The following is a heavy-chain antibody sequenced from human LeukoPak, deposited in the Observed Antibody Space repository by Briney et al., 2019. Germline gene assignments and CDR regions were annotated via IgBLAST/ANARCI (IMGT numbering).Heavy chain of an antibody. CDR3: ARDLGINYYGSGSYYLDY. J-gene: IGHJ4*02. CDR2: IKQDGSEK. V-gene: IGHV3-7*01. CDR1: GFTFSSYW. Sequence: GGSLRLSCAASGFTFSSYWMSWVRQAPGKGLEWVANIKQDGSEKYYVDSVKGRFTISRDNAKNSLYLQMNSLRAEDTAVYYCARDLGINYYGSGSYYLDYWGQGTLVTVSS. D-gene: IGHD3-10*01.